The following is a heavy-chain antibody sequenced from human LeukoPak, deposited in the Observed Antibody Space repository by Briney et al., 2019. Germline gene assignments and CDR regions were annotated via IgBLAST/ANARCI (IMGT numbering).Heavy chain of an antibody. V-gene: IGHV5-51*01. Sequence: GESPKISFQGSGYPFANYWIGWVRQMPGKGLEWMGIIYPGDSDTRYSPSFQGQVTISADKSISTAYLQWSSLKASDTAVYYCARREGGWYLDYWGQGTLVTVSS. J-gene: IGHJ4*02. D-gene: IGHD6-19*01. CDR3: ARREGGWYLDY. CDR1: GYPFANYW. CDR2: IYPGDSDT.